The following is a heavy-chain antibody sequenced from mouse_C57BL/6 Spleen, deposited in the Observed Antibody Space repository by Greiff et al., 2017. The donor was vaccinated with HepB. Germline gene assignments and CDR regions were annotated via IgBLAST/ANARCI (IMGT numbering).Heavy chain of an antibody. D-gene: IGHD2-1*01. CDR3: ARSDGNYVDAMDY. CDR1: GYTFTSYW. V-gene: IGHV1-7*01. J-gene: IGHJ4*01. Sequence: QVQLQQSGAELAKPGASVKLSCKASGYTFTSYWMHWVKQRPGQGLEWIGYINPSSGYTKYNQKFKDKATLTADKSSSTAYMQLSSLKYEDSAVYYCARSDGNYVDAMDYWGQGTSVTVSS. CDR2: INPSSGYT.